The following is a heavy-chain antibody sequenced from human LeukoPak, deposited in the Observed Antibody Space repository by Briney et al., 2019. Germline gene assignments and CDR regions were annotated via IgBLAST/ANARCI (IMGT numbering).Heavy chain of an antibody. V-gene: IGHV3-30-3*01. D-gene: IGHD5-18*01. CDR2: ISYDGSNK. CDR1: GFSFSNYA. CDR3: ARDSYGLDY. Sequence: GESLKISCAASGFSFSNYAMHWVRQAPGKGLEWVAVISYDGSNKYYADSVKGRFTISRDNSKNTLYLQMNSLRGEDTAVYYCARDSYGLDYWGQGTLVTVSS. J-gene: IGHJ4*02.